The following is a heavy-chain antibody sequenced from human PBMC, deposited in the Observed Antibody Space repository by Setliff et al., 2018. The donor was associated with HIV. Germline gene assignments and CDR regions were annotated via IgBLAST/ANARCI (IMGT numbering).Heavy chain of an antibody. D-gene: IGHD3-10*01. CDR2: VDPENGKT. CDR1: GYTFADHF. V-gene: IGHV1-69-2*01. CDR3: STNKWPMIRGVTAFDH. J-gene: IGHJ4*02. Sequence: ASVKVSCKASGYTFADHFMYWVQQAPGKGLVYMGRVDPENGKTIYAEKFRGRLTITADTSTDTGYMELSSLTSHDTALYYCSTNKWPMIRGVTAFDHWGPGTLVTVSS.